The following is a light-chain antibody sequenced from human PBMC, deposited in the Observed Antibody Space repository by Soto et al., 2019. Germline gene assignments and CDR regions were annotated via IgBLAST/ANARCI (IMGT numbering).Light chain of an antibody. CDR1: SSNIGSHN. Sequence: QSVLTQPPSASGTPGQRVTISCSGCSSNIGSHNAYWFQQLPGTAPKLLIYRNNQRPSGVPDRFSGSKSGTSASLAISGLRSEDEADYYCAAWDDSLSGRVFGGGTKLTVL. CDR3: AAWDDSLSGRV. J-gene: IGLJ2*01. CDR2: RNN. V-gene: IGLV1-47*01.